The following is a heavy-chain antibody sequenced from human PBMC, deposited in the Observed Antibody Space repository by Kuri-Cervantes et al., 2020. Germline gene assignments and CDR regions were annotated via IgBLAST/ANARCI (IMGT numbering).Heavy chain of an antibody. CDR1: GFSLSTSGMC. D-gene: IGHD3-22*01. J-gene: IGHJ2*01. CDR3: ARSCDSSGYPYWYFDL. Sequence: SGPTLVKPTETLTLTCTFSGFSLSTSGMCVSWVRQPPGKALEWLALIDWGDDKYYSTSLKTRLTISKDTSKNQVVLTMTNMGPVDTATYFCARSCDSSGYPYWYFDLWGRGTLVTVSS. CDR2: IDWGDDK. V-gene: IGHV2-70*20.